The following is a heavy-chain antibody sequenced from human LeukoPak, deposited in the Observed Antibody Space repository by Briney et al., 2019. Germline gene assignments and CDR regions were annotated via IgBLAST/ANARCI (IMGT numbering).Heavy chain of an antibody. J-gene: IGHJ4*02. CDR3: ARVLSLRYFDWVLYADS. D-gene: IGHD3-9*01. CDR1: GFTFSSYA. Sequence: PGGSLRLSCAASGFTFSSYAMSWVRQAPGKGLEWVSSISGSGGSTYYADSVKGRFTISRDNSKNTLYLQMSSLRAEDTAIYYCARVLSLRYFDWVLYADSWGQGTLVTVSS. V-gene: IGHV3-23*01. CDR2: ISGSGGST.